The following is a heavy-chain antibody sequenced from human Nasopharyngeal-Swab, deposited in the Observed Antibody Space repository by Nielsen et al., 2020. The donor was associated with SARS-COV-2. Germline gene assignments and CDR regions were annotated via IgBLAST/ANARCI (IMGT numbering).Heavy chain of an antibody. CDR1: GGSFSGYY. J-gene: IGHJ5*02. V-gene: IGHV4-34*01. CDR3: ARGDYDYVWGSYRSEERWFDP. Sequence: SETRSLTCAVYGGSFSGYYWSGIRQPPGKGREWIGEINHSGSTNDNPSLKSRVTISVDTSKNQFSLKLSSVTAADTAVYYCARGDYDYVWGSYRSEERWFDPWGQGTLVTVSS. CDR2: INHSGST. D-gene: IGHD3-16*02.